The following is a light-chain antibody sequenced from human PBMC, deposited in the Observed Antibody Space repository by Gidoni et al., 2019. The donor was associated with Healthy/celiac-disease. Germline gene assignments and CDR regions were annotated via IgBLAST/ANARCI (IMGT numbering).Light chain of an antibody. CDR2: GNS. Sequence: QSVLTQPPSVSGAPGQRVTISCTGSSSNIGAGYDVHWYQQLPGTAPKLPIYGNSNRPSGVPDRFSGSKSGTSASLAITGLQAEDEADYYCQSYDSSLSGWVFGGGTKLXV. CDR1: SSNIGAGYD. V-gene: IGLV1-40*01. CDR3: QSYDSSLSGWV. J-gene: IGLJ3*02.